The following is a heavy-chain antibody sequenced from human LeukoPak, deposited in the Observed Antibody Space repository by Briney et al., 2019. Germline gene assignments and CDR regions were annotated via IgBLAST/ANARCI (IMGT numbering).Heavy chain of an antibody. CDR3: ARDRLYSNYGYYYYYMDV. CDR2: ISSSGSTI. Sequence: GGSLRLSCAASGFTFSDYYMSWIRQAPGKGLEWVSYISSSGSTIYYADSVKGRFTISRDNAKNSLYLQMNSLRAEDTAVYYCARDRLYSNYGYYYYYMDVWGKGTTVTVSS. J-gene: IGHJ6*03. V-gene: IGHV3-11*04. D-gene: IGHD4-11*01. CDR1: GFTFSDYY.